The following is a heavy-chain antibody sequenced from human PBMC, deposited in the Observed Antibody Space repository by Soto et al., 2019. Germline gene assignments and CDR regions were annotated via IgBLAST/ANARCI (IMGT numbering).Heavy chain of an antibody. CDR1: GFTFSSYA. D-gene: IGHD1-26*01. Sequence: QVQLVESGGGVVQPGRSLRLSCAASGFTFSSYAMHWVRQAPGKGLEWVAVISYDGSNKYYADSVKGRFTISRDNSKNTLYLRMNSLRAEDTAVYYCARGSARDGMDVWGQGTTVTVSS. CDR3: ARGSARDGMDV. V-gene: IGHV3-30-3*01. CDR2: ISYDGSNK. J-gene: IGHJ6*02.